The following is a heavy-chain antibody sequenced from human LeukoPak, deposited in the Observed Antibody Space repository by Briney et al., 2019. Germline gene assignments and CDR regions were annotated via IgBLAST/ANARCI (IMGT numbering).Heavy chain of an antibody. D-gene: IGHD4-17*01. CDR1: GYSFTSYW. V-gene: IGHV5-51*01. J-gene: IGHJ4*02. Sequence: GESLKISCKGSGYSFTSYWIGWVRQMPGKGLEWMGIIYPGDSDTRYSPSFQGQVTISADKSISTAYLQWSSLKASDTAMYYCARRMARYGDYVVGYFDYWGQGTLVTVSS. CDR3: ARRMARYGDYVVGYFDY. CDR2: IYPGDSDT.